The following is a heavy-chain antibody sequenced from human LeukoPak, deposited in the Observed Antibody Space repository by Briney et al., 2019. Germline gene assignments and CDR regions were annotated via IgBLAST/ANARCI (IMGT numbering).Heavy chain of an antibody. V-gene: IGHV4-34*01. Sequence: KPSETLSLTCAVYGGSFSGYYWSWIRQPPGKGLEWIGEINHSGSTNYNPSLKSRVTISVDTSKNQFSLKLSSVTAPDTAVYYCARGPTYYYDSSGYSFFFQHWGQGTLVTVSS. J-gene: IGHJ1*01. CDR2: INHSGST. D-gene: IGHD3-22*01. CDR3: ARGPTYYYDSSGYSFFFQH. CDR1: GGSFSGYY.